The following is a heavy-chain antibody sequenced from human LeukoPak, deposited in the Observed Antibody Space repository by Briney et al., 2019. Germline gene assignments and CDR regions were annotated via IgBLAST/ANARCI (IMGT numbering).Heavy chain of an antibody. J-gene: IGHJ5*02. CDR2: ISTSGTTM. CDR1: GFTFRTYN. D-gene: IGHD3-16*01. CDR3: ASSPPRGGRP. V-gene: IGHV3-48*01. Sequence: PGGSLRLSCAASGFTFRTYNMNWVRQAPGKGPEWVSSISTSGTTMYYADSVKGRFTISRDNANNSLYRQMNSLRAEDTAVYYCASSPPRGGRPWGQGTLVSVSS.